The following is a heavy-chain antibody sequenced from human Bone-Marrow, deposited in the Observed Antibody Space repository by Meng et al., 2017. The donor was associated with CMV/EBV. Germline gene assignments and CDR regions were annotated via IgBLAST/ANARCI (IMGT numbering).Heavy chain of an antibody. V-gene: IGHV4-34*01. CDR1: GGSFSGYY. Sequence: GSLRLSCAVYGGSFSGYYWSWIRQPPGKGLEWIGEINHSGSTNYNPSLKSRVTISVDTSKNQFSLKLSSVTAADTAVYYCARGQRYHPYYYYGMAVWGQGHTVNVSS. CDR3: ARGQRYHPYYYYGMAV. CDR2: INHSGST. J-gene: IGHJ6*02. D-gene: IGHD2-2*01.